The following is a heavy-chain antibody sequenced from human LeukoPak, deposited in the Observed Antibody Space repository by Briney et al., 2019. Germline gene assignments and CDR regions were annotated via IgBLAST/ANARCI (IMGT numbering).Heavy chain of an antibody. J-gene: IGHJ4*02. D-gene: IGHD3-9*01. CDR2: IKSNTDGRTT. CDR1: GFTFSNDW. Sequence: GGSLRLSCAASGFTFSNDWMSWVRQAPGKGLEWVRLIKSNTDGRTTDYAASVQVRITISRDDSKNTLYLQMNSLKSENTAVYYCTTDLVYYDILTGYSSTLVFWGQGTLVTVSS. V-gene: IGHV3-15*01. CDR3: TTDLVYYDILTGYSSTLVF.